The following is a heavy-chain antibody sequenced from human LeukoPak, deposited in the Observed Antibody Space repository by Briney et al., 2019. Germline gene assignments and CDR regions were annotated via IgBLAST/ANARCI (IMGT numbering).Heavy chain of an antibody. V-gene: IGHV1-69*05. CDR3: ARDGDYDILTGEPYYFDY. CDR1: GGTFSSYA. D-gene: IGHD3-9*01. CDR2: IIPIFGTA. J-gene: IGHJ4*02. Sequence: ASVKVSCKASGGTFSSYAISWVPQAPGQGLEWMGRIIPIFGTANYAQKFQGRVTITTDESTSTAYMELSSLRSEDTAVYYCARDGDYDILTGEPYYFDYWGQGTLVTVSS.